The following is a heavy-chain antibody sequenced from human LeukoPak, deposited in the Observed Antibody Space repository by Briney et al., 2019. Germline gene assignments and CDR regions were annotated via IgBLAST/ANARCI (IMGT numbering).Heavy chain of an antibody. J-gene: IGHJ4*02. D-gene: IGHD4-17*01. CDR3: ARFEGHGTYGDYDGYFDY. Sequence: SVKVSCKASGGTFSSYAISWVGQAPGQGLEWMGGIITIFGTANYAQKFQGRVTITADKSTSTAYMELSSLRSEDTAVYYCARFEGHGTYGDYDGYFDYWGQGTLVTVSS. V-gene: IGHV1-69*06. CDR1: GGTFSSYA. CDR2: IITIFGTA.